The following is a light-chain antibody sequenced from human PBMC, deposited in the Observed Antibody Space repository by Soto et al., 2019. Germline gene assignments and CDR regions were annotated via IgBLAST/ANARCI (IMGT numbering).Light chain of an antibody. CDR2: AAS. CDR1: QSVSTN. V-gene: IGKV3-15*01. J-gene: IGKJ1*01. Sequence: DIVLTQSPDTLSLSPGESATLSCRASQSVSTNLAWYQQKLGQAPRLLIYAASTRATGIPARFSGSGSGTEFTLTISSLQSEDFAIYYCQQYNTWPRTFGQGTKVDI. CDR3: QQYNTWPRT.